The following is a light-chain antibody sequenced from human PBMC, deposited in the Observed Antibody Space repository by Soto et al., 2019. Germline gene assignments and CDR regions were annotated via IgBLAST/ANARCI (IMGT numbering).Light chain of an antibody. CDR1: QSVSSSY. V-gene: IGKV3-20*01. J-gene: IGKJ1*01. CDR3: QQYGSSPP. Sequence: EIVLTQSPGTLSLSPGERATLSCRASQSVSSSYLAWYQQKPGQAPRLLIYGASSRATGIPDRFSGSGTGTDFTLTISRLEPEDFAVYYWQQYGSSPPFGQGTKVEIK. CDR2: GAS.